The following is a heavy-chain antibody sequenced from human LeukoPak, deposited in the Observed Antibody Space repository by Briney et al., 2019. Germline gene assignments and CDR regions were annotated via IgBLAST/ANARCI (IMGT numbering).Heavy chain of an antibody. CDR3: AKDDAWLQYGD. CDR1: GFTFSSHG. D-gene: IGHD5-24*01. Sequence: GGTLRLSCAASGFTFSSHGMNWVRQAPGKGLEWVSGISPNGVITYYADSVKGRFTISRDNSKGTVSLQMNSLRPEDTAVYYCAKDDAWLQYGDWGRGTLVTVSS. V-gene: IGHV3-23*01. J-gene: IGHJ4*02. CDR2: ISPNGVIT.